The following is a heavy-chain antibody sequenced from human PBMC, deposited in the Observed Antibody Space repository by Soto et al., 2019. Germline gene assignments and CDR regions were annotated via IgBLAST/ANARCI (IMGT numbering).Heavy chain of an antibody. J-gene: IGHJ4*02. Sequence: PGGSLRLSCATSGFIFSDYYMSWIRQAPGRGLEWVSYISDSGRTIYYADSVRGRFTISRDSARNSLYLQMNSLRADDTAVYYCARVDNRRMPTTGVAFDYWGQGTPVTVSS. CDR2: ISDSGRTI. D-gene: IGHD2-2*03. V-gene: IGHV3-11*01. CDR3: ARVDNRRMPTTGVAFDY. CDR1: GFIFSDYY.